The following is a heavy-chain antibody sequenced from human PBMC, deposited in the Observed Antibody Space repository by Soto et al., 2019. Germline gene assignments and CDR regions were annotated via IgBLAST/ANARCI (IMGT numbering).Heavy chain of an antibody. CDR3: ARRGPGTYFDY. CDR2: ISGSGGNT. J-gene: IGHJ4*02. CDR1: GFTFSSYA. V-gene: IGHV3-23*01. D-gene: IGHD6-13*01. Sequence: EVQLLASGGGLVQPGGSLRLSCAASGFTFSSYAMNWVRQAPGKGLEWVSVISGSGGNTYYADSVKGRFSISRDNSKNTLYLQMNSLRAEDTAVYYCARRGPGTYFDYWGQGTLVTVSS.